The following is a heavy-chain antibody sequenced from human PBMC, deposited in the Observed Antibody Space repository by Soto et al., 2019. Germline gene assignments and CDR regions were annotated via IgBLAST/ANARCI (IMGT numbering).Heavy chain of an antibody. CDR2: IIPIFGTA. CDR1: GGTFSSYA. V-gene: IGHV1-69*13. CDR3: AGELWASFGSSYWFDP. J-gene: IGHJ5*02. Sequence: SVKVSCKASGGTFSSYAISWVRQAPGQGLEWMGGIIPIFGTANYAQKFQGRVTINADESTRKAYMELSSLRSEDTAVYYCAGELWASFGSSYWFDPWGQGTLVTVSS. D-gene: IGHD6-13*01.